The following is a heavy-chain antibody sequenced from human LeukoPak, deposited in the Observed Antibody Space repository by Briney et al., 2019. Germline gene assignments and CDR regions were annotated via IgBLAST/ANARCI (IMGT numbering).Heavy chain of an antibody. D-gene: IGHD6-6*01. CDR3: ARGGAARLHFQN. V-gene: IGHV4-59*01. J-gene: IGHJ1*01. CDR1: GGSISTYY. CDR2: IYHSGST. Sequence: SETLSLTCTVSGGSISTYYWNWLRQPPGKGLEWIGYIYHSGSTNYNPSLQSRVTISVDTSKNQFSLNLDSVTAADTAVYYCARGGAARLHFQNWGQGTLVTVSS.